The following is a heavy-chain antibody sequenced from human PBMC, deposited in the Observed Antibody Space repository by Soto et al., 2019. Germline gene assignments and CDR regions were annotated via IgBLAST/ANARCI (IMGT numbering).Heavy chain of an antibody. CDR1: GFTFSSYG. J-gene: IGHJ4*02. V-gene: IGHV3-23*01. D-gene: IGHD6-19*01. CDR2: VSGSGGNT. CDR3: VKDFVGVAVPGY. Sequence: EVQLLESGGGLVQPGGSLRLSCAASGFTFSSYGMTWVRQSPGKGLEWVSAVSGSGGNTYYADSVKGRLTISRDNSKNTLYLQMNSLKTEDTAVYYCVKDFVGVAVPGYWGQGTLVTVSS.